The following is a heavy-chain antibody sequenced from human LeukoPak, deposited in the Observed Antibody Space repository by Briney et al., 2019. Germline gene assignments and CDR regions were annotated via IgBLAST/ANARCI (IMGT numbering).Heavy chain of an antibody. J-gene: IGHJ5*02. Sequence: SETLSLTCNVSGGSISSYYWSWIRRPPGKGLEWIGYIYYSGSTNYNPSLKSRVTISVDTSKNQFSLKLSSVTAADTAVYYCARVARSSSWYNWFDPWGQGTLVTVSS. V-gene: IGHV4-59*01. D-gene: IGHD6-13*01. CDR2: IYYSGST. CDR1: GGSISSYY. CDR3: ARVARSSSWYNWFDP.